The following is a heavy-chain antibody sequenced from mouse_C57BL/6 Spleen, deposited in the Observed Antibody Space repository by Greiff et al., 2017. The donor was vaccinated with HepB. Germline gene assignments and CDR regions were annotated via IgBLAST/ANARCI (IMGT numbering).Heavy chain of an antibody. CDR3: ARADYGGVDY. V-gene: IGHV1-64*01. D-gene: IGHD2-4*01. CDR1: GYTFTSYW. J-gene: IGHJ2*01. Sequence: QVQLQQPGAELVKPGASVKLSCKASGYTFTSYWMHWVKQRPGQGLEWIGMIHPNSGSTNYNEKFKSKATLTVDKSASTAYMQLSSLTSEDSAVYYCARADYGGVDYWGQGTTLTVSS. CDR2: IHPNSGST.